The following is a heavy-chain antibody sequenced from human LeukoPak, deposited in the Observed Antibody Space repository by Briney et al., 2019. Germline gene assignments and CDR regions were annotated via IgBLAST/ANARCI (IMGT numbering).Heavy chain of an antibody. D-gene: IGHD3-22*01. CDR3: ARLSETLLYYDSSGYTDY. CDR1: GGTFSSYA. J-gene: IGHJ4*02. CDR2: IIPILGIA. V-gene: IGHV1-69*04. Sequence: ASVKVSCKASGGTFSSYAISWVRQAPGQGLEWMGRIIPILGIANYAQKFQGRVTITADKSTSTAYMELSSLRSEDTAVYYCARLSETLLYYDSSGYTDYWGQGTLVTVSS.